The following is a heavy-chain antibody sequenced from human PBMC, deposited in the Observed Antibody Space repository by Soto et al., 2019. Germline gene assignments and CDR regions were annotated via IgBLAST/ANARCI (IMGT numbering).Heavy chain of an antibody. CDR3: ARDPYDFCSGYSVYYFDY. CDR2: ISAYNGNT. D-gene: IGHD3-3*01. V-gene: IGHV1-18*01. CDR1: GYTFTSYG. J-gene: IGHJ4*02. Sequence: ASVKVSCKASGYTFTSYGISWVRQAPGQGLEWMGWISAYNGNTNYAQKLQGRVTMTTDTSTSTAYMELRSLRSDDTAVYYCARDPYDFCSGYSVYYFDYWGQGTLVTVSS.